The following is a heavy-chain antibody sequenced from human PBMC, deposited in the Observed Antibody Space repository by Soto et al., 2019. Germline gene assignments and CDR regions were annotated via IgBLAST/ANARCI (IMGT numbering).Heavy chain of an antibody. Sequence: QVQLVESGGGVVQPGMSLRLSCAASGFTFRTYGMHWVRQAPGKGLEWVAVVSNDGNYKEFADSVKGRFTISRDNSRNNLHLRMNSLTAEDTALYYCAKDVGNNGFGHWGQGTLVTVYS. CDR3: AKDVGNNGFGH. V-gene: IGHV3-30*18. CDR2: VSNDGNYK. CDR1: GFTFRTYG. J-gene: IGHJ4*02. D-gene: IGHD1-1*01.